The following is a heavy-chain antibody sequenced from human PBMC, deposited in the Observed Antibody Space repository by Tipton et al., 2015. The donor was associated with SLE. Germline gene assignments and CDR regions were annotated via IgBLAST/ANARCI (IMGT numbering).Heavy chain of an antibody. Sequence: TLSLTCAVYGGSFSGYYWSWIRQPPGKGLEWIGYIYYSGSTNYNPSLKSRVTISVDTSKNQFSLKLSSVTAADTAVYYCARYGIRSGKDIWGQGTMVTASS. V-gene: IGHV4-59*01. J-gene: IGHJ3*02. CDR3: ARYGIRSGKDI. D-gene: IGHD3-3*01. CDR2: IYYSGST. CDR1: GGSFSGYY.